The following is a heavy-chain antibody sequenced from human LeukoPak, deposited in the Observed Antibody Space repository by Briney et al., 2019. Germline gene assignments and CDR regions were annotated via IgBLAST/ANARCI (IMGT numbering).Heavy chain of an antibody. J-gene: IGHJ4*02. CDR2: IKQDGREK. CDR1: GFTFSSYW. V-gene: IGHV3-7*01. CDR3: AGDRATSYFDY. Sequence: GGSLRLSCAASGFTFSSYWMSWVRQAPGKGLEWVANIKQDGREKYYVDSVKGRFAISRDNAKNSLYLQMNSLRAEDTAVYYCAGDRATSYFDYWGQGALVTISS. D-gene: IGHD1-26*01.